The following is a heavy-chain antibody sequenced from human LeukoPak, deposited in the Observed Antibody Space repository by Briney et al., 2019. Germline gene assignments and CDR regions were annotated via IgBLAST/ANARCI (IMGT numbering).Heavy chain of an antibody. V-gene: IGHV4-39*07. CDR2: IYYSGST. D-gene: IGHD3-16*01. J-gene: IGHJ6*02. CDR3: ARDLGVNYYYGMDV. CDR1: GGSISSSSYY. Sequence: SETLFLTCTVSGGSISSSSYYWGWIRQPPGKGLEWIGSIYYSGSTYYNPSLRSRVTISVDTSKNQFSLKLSSVTAADTAVYYCARDLGVNYYYGMDVWGQGTTVTVSS.